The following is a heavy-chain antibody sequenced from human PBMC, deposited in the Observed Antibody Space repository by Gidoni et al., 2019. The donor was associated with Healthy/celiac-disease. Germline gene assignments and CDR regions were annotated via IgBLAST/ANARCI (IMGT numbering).Heavy chain of an antibody. Sequence: QVQLQQWRAGLLKPSETLSLTCAVYGGSFSGYYWSWIRQPPGKGLEWIGEINHSGSTNYNPSLKSRGTISVDTSKNQFSLKLSSVTAADTAVYYCASPRGYSYGWQYYFDYWGQGTLVTVSS. V-gene: IGHV4-34*01. D-gene: IGHD5-18*01. CDR1: GGSFSGYY. J-gene: IGHJ4*02. CDR3: ASPRGYSYGWQYYFDY. CDR2: INHSGST.